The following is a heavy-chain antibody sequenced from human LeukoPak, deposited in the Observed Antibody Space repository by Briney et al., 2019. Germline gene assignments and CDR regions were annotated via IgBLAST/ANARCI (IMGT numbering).Heavy chain of an antibody. V-gene: IGHV4-39*07. Sequence: SETLSLTCTVSGGSISSSSYYWGWIRQPPGKGLEWIGSIYYSGSTYYNPSLKSRVTISVDTSKNQFSLKLSSVTAADTAVYYCARAGYYDIFEFDPWGQGTLVTVSS. CDR2: IYYSGST. J-gene: IGHJ5*02. CDR1: GGSISSSSYY. D-gene: IGHD3-9*01. CDR3: ARAGYYDIFEFDP.